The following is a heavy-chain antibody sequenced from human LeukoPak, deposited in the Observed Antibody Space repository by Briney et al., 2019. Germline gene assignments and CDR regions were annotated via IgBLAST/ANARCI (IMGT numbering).Heavy chain of an antibody. J-gene: IGHJ4*02. Sequence: LRLSCAASGFTFSNYYMSWIRQHPGKGLEWIGYIYYSGSTYYNPSLKSRVTISVDTSKNQFSLKLSSVTAADTAVYYCARESAGYAGVWGQGTLVTVSS. CDR3: ARESAGYAGV. V-gene: IGHV4-31*02. D-gene: IGHD5-12*01. CDR1: GFTFSNYY. CDR2: IYYSGST.